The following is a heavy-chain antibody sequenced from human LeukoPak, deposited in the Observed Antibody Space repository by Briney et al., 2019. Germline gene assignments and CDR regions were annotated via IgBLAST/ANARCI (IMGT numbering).Heavy chain of an antibody. CDR2: IIPILGIA. CDR3: ARAGGYGDSYYYYYGMDV. D-gene: IGHD4-17*01. V-gene: IGHV1-69*04. CDR1: GGTFSSYA. J-gene: IGHJ6*02. Sequence: GASLKVSCKASGGTFSSYAISWVRQAPGQGLEWKGRIIPILGIANYAQKFQGRVTITADKSTSTAYMELSSLRSEDTAVYYCARAGGYGDSYYYYYGMDVWGQGTTVTVSS.